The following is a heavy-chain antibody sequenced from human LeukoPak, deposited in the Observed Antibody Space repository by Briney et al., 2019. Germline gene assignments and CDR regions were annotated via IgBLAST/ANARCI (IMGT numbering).Heavy chain of an antibody. CDR2: INHSGST. V-gene: IGHV4-34*01. D-gene: IGHD5-18*01. Sequence: SETLTLTCAVYGGSFSGYYWSWIRQPPGKGLEWIGEINHSGSTNYNPSLKSRVTISVDTSKNQFSLKLSSVTAADTAVYYCARGRRGYSYGYVANYYYYGMDVWGQGTTVTVSS. CDR3: ARGRRGYSYGYVANYYYYGMDV. J-gene: IGHJ6*02. CDR1: GGSFSGYY.